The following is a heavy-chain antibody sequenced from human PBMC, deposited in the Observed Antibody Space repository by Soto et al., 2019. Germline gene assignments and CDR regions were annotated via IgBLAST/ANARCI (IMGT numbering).Heavy chain of an antibody. Sequence: GGSLRLSCAASGFTFSSYAMSWVRQAPGKGLEWVSAISGSGGSTYYADSVKGRFTISRDNSKNTLYLQMNSLRAEDTAVYYCAKGIAVAGTSAYDAFDIWGQGTMVTVSS. D-gene: IGHD6-19*01. CDR3: AKGIAVAGTSAYDAFDI. J-gene: IGHJ3*02. CDR1: GFTFSSYA. CDR2: ISGSGGST. V-gene: IGHV3-23*01.